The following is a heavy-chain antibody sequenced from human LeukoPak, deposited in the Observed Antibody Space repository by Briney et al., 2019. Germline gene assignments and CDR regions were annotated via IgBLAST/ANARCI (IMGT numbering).Heavy chain of an antibody. Sequence: SETLSLTCSVSGGSVSNYYWSWIRQPPGKGLEWIGYVYYTGSTNYNPSLKSRVTMFEDKSKNQFSLRLYSVTAADTAVYYCARVEWFGELSPFDIWGQGTMVTVSS. CDR1: GGSVSNYY. CDR3: ARVEWFGELSPFDI. V-gene: IGHV4-59*02. D-gene: IGHD3-10*01. J-gene: IGHJ3*02. CDR2: VYYTGST.